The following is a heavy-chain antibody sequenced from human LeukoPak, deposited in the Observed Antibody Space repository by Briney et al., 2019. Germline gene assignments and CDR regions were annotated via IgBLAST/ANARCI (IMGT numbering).Heavy chain of an antibody. CDR3: ARDTPSVGVSSFDI. V-gene: IGHV1-69*13. CDR2: IIPIFGTA. Sequence: WASVKVSCKASGGTFSSYAISWVRQAPGQGLEWMGGIIPIFGTANYAQKFQGRVTITADESTSTAYMELSSLRSEDTAVYYCARDTPSVGVSSFDIWGQGTMVTVSS. D-gene: IGHD3-16*01. CDR1: GGTFSSYA. J-gene: IGHJ3*02.